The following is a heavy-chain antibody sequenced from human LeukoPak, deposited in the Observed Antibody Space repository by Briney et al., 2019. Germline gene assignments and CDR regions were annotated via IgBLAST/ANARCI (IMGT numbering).Heavy chain of an antibody. CDR3: ARRSRGFPHMMAFDI. CDR2: IYYSGST. V-gene: IGHV4-4*02. CDR1: GGSISSSNW. Sequence: TSETLSLTCAVSGGSISSSNWWSWVRPPPGKGLEWIGEIYYSGSTYYNPSLKSRVTISVDTSKNQFSLKLSSVTAADTAVYYCARRSRGFPHMMAFDIWGQGTMVTVSS. D-gene: IGHD3-16*01. J-gene: IGHJ3*02.